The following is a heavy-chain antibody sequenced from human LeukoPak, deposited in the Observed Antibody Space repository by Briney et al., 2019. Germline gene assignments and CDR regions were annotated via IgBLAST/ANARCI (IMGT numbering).Heavy chain of an antibody. J-gene: IGHJ5*02. CDR1: GYTFTSYG. Sequence: ASVKVSCKASGYTFTSYGISWVRQAPGQGLEWMGWISAYNGNTNYAQKFQGRVTMTRNTSISTAYMELSSLRSEDTAVYYCARRPRITGTTRNWFDPWGQGTLVTVSS. D-gene: IGHD1-20*01. CDR2: ISAYNGNT. CDR3: ARRPRITGTTRNWFDP. V-gene: IGHV1-18*01.